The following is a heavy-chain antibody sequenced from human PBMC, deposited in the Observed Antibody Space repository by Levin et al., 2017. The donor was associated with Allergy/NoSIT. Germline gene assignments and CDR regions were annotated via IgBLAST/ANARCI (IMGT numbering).Heavy chain of an antibody. Sequence: PGESLKISCTGSGYTFSGYWINWVRQLPGGGLEWLGRIDPSDSYTNYSPSFKGHVTMSVDMSIRAAFLQWSSLKASDTAMYYCARQQFFGSATNYDAFAIWGQGTLVTVSS. V-gene: IGHV5-10-1*01. CDR2: IDPSDSYT. CDR3: ARQQFFGSATNYDAFAI. D-gene: IGHD3-10*01. CDR1: GYTFSGYW. J-gene: IGHJ3*02.